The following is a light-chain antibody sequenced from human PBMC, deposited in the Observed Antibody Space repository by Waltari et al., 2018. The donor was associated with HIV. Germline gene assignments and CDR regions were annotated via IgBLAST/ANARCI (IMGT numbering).Light chain of an antibody. CDR2: EVS. Sequence: QSALTQPASVSGSPGQSITISCTRTSRDVGGYNYVSWYQQHPGKAPKLMIYEVSNRPSGVSNRFSGSKSGNTASLTIAGLQAEDEADYYCSSYTSSSTPYVVFGGGTKLTVL. CDR1: SRDVGGYNY. CDR3: SSYTSSSTPYVV. J-gene: IGLJ2*01. V-gene: IGLV2-14*01.